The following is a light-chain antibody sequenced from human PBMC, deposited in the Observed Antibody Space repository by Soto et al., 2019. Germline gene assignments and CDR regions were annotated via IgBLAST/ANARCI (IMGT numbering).Light chain of an antibody. CDR2: DVS. CDR1: RSENSGYNY. J-gene: IGLJ1*01. CDR3: SSYTTSNTRQIV. V-gene: IGLV2-14*03. Sequence: SVLTQPPSVAGSPRAPVTTSFPGTRSENSGYNYVSGYQHHPGKAPKLMIFDVSNRPSGVSNRFSGSKSGNTASLTISGLQPEDEADYYCSSYTTSNTRQIVFGTGTKVTVL.